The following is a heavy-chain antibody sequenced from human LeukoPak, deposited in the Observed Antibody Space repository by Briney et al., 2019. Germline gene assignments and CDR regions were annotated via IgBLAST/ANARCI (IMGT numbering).Heavy chain of an antibody. CDR3: ARVAGWHWFDP. CDR2: IRPSGDNT. J-gene: IGHJ5*02. CDR1: GFTFSSYD. V-gene: IGHV3-23*01. D-gene: IGHD6-19*01. Sequence: GGSLRLSCAASGFTFSSYDMTWVPQAPGRGLEWGSYIRPSGDNTYYGDSVKGRFTISRDNSKNTVYLQMNNMRVDDTAVYYCARVAGWHWFDPWGQGTLVTVSS.